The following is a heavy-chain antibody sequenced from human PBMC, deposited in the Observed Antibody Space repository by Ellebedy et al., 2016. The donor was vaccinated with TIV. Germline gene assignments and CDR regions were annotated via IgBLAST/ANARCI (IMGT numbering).Heavy chain of an antibody. CDR2: IWYDGSNK. J-gene: IGHJ6*02. CDR1: GFTFSSYG. CDR3: ARVGMEPWLDTAMVPNLYYYYYGMDV. V-gene: IGHV3-33*08. D-gene: IGHD5-18*01. Sequence: PGGSLRLSCAASGFTFSSYGMHWVRQAPGKGLEWVAVIWYDGSNKYYADSVKGRFTISRDNSKNTLYLQMNSLRAEDTAVYYCARVGMEPWLDTAMVPNLYYYYYGMDVWGQGTTVTVSS.